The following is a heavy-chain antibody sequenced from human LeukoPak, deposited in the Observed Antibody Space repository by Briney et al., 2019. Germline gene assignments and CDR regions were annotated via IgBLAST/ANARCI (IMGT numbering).Heavy chain of an antibody. V-gene: IGHV4-59*01. Sequence: SETLSLTCTVSGGSISSYYWSWIRQPPGKGLEWIGYIYYSGSTNYNPSLKSRVTISVDTSKNQFSLKLSSVTAADTAVYYCARGRLMGSGLPAIDYWGQGALVTVSS. J-gene: IGHJ4*02. CDR2: IYYSGST. CDR1: GGSISSYY. D-gene: IGHD3-10*01. CDR3: ARGRLMGSGLPAIDY.